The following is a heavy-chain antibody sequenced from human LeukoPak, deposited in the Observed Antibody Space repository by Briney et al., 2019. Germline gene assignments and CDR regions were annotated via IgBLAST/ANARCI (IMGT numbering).Heavy chain of an antibody. CDR2: IYPGDSDT. Sequence: GGSLEISCQGSGYIFTSYWIGWVRPVPGKGLDWMGIIYPGDSDTRYSPSFQGQVTISADKSIDTAYLQWSSLKASDTAMYYCARHASNTYASFDYWGQGALVTVSS. V-gene: IGHV5-51*01. D-gene: IGHD2-2*02. CDR3: ARHASNTYASFDY. J-gene: IGHJ4*02. CDR1: GYIFTSYW.